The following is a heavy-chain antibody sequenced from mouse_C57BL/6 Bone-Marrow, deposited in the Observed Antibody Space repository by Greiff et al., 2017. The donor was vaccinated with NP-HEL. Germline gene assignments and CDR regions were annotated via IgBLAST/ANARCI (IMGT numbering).Heavy chain of an antibody. V-gene: IGHV5-9*01. CDR1: GFTFSSYT. D-gene: IGHD2-10*01. J-gene: IGHJ4*01. Sequence: DVMLVESGGGLVKPGGSLKLSCAASGFTFSSYTMSWVRQTPEKRLEWVATISGGGGNTYYPDSVKGRFTISRDNAKNTLYLQMSSLRSEDTALHYCASPYTGGYAMDYWGQGTSVTVSS. CDR3: ASPYTGGYAMDY. CDR2: ISGGGGNT.